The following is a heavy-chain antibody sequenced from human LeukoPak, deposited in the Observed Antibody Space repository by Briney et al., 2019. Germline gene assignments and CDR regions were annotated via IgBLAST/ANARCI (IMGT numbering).Heavy chain of an antibody. D-gene: IGHD3-16*01. CDR3: AKDLINYYYYGMDV. CDR1: GFTFSSYG. CDR2: ISYDGSNK. V-gene: IGHV3-30*18. Sequence: GSLRLSCAASGFTFSSYGMHWVRQAPGKGLEWVAVISYDGSNKYYADSVKGRFTISRDNSKNTLYLQMNSLRAEDTAVYYCAKDLINYYYYGMDVWGQGTTVTVSS. J-gene: IGHJ6*02.